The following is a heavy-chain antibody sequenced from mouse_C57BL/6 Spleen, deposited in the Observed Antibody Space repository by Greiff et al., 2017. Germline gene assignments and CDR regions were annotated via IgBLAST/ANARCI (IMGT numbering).Heavy chain of an antibody. J-gene: IGHJ4*01. CDR2: INPNNGGT. CDR1: GYTFTDYY. Sequence: EVQLQQSGPELVKPGASVKISCKASGYTFTDYYMNWVKQSHGKSLEWIGDINPNNGGTSYNQKFKGKATLTVDKSSSTAYMELRSLTSEDSAVYYCARWRAGTGAMDYWGQGTSVTVSS. V-gene: IGHV1-26*01. D-gene: IGHD3-3*01. CDR3: ARWRAGTGAMDY.